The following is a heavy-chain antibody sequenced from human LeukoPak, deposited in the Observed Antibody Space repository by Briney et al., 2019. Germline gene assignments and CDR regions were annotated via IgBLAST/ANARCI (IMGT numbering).Heavy chain of an antibody. CDR1: SSSFNFYY. Sequence: PSETLSLTCIVSSSSFNFYYWSWIRHPAGKGLEWIGRIHASGSTSYNPSLKSRLTMSIDTATTQFSLKLTSVTAADTAVYYCAGVQSVFVADQWVEGFLDYWGQGALVTVSS. CDR3: AGVQSVFVADQWVEGFLDY. J-gene: IGHJ4*02. D-gene: IGHD1-26*01. V-gene: IGHV4-4*07. CDR2: IHASGST.